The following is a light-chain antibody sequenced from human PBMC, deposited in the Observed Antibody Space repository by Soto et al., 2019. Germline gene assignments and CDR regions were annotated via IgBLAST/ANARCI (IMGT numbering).Light chain of an antibody. Sequence: DIQMTQSPSTLSASVGDTVTITFRASQSVSTWLAWYQQTPGKAPKLLMYDASTLQTGVPSRFSGSGSGTDFTLTISRLEPEDFAVYYCQQYGSSRTFGQGTKVDI. J-gene: IGKJ1*01. CDR2: DAS. CDR3: QQYGSSRT. V-gene: IGKV1-5*01. CDR1: QSVSTW.